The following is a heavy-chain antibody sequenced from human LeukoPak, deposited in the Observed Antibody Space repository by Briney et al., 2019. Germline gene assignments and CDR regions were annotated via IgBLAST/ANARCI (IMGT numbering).Heavy chain of an antibody. CDR1: GFTFSSYS. J-gene: IGHJ4*02. Sequence: GGSLRLSCAASGFTFSSYSMNWVRQAPGKGLEWVSAISGSGGSTYYADSVKGRFTISRDNSKNTLYLQMNSLRAEDTAVYYCAKDGSIQAVAGTEWGYWGQGTLVTVSS. V-gene: IGHV3-23*01. CDR2: ISGSGGST. CDR3: AKDGSIQAVAGTEWGY. D-gene: IGHD6-19*01.